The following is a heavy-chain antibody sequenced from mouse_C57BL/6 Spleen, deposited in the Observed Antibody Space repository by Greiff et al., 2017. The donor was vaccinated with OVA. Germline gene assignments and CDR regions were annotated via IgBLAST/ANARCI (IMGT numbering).Heavy chain of an antibody. V-gene: IGHV5-4*03. CDR3: ASPDYYGSSGAWFAY. D-gene: IGHD1-1*01. CDR1: GFTFSSYA. CDR2: ISDGGSYT. J-gene: IGHJ3*01. Sequence: EVKLVESGGGLVKPGGSLKLSCAASGFTFSSYAMSWVRQTPEKRLEWVATISDGGSYTYYPDNVKGRFTISRDNAKNNLYLQMSHLKSEDTAMYYCASPDYYGSSGAWFAYWGQGTLVTVSA.